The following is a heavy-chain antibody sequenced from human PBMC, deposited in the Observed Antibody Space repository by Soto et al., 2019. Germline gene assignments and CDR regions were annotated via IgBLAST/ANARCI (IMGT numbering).Heavy chain of an antibody. D-gene: IGHD2-2*01. Sequence: SETLSLTCTVSCGSISSGGYYWSWIRQHPGKGLEWIGYIYYSGSTYYNPSLKSRVTISVDTSKNQFSLKLSSVTAADTAVYYCAREVHEAGYCSSTSCSREWFDPWGQGTLVTVSS. V-gene: IGHV4-31*03. CDR1: CGSISSGGYY. CDR3: AREVHEAGYCSSTSCSREWFDP. CDR2: IYYSGST. J-gene: IGHJ5*02.